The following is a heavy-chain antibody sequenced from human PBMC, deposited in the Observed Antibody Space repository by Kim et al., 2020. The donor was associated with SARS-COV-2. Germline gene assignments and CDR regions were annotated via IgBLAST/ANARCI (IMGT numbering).Heavy chain of an antibody. D-gene: IGHD3-3*01. CDR1: GGSISSSSYY. CDR2: IYYSGST. CDR3: AREPILTIYYFDY. V-gene: IGHV4-39*07. Sequence: SETLSLTCTVSGGSISSSSYYWGWIRQPPGKGLEWIGSIYYSGSTYYNPSLKSRVTISVDTSKNQFSLKLSSVTAADTAVYYCAREPILTIYYFDYWGQGTLVTVSS. J-gene: IGHJ4*02.